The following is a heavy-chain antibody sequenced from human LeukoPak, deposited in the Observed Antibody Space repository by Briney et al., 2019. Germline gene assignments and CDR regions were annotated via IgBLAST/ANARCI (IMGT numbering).Heavy chain of an antibody. D-gene: IGHD6-13*01. Sequence: PGGSLRLSCAASGFTFSSYSMNWVRQAPGKGLEWVSSISSSSSCIYYADSVKGRFTISRDNAKNSLYLQMNSLRAEDTAVYYCARDVYSSSWYFDYWGQGTLVTVSS. V-gene: IGHV3-21*01. CDR1: GFTFSSYS. J-gene: IGHJ4*02. CDR2: ISSSSSCI. CDR3: ARDVYSSSWYFDY.